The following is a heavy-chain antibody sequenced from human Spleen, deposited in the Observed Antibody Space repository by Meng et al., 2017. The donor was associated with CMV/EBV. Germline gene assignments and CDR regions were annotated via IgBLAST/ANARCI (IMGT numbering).Heavy chain of an antibody. CDR2: ISVGGST. J-gene: IGHJ4*02. Sequence: GESLKISCAASGFTFSSYAMHWVRQAPGKGLEWVSTISVGGSTYYADSVKGRFTISRDNSKNTLYLQMNSLRAEDTAVYYCTKGNGVVPAAIVDYFDYWGQGTLVTVSS. CDR3: TKGNGVVPAAIVDYFDY. CDR1: GFTFSSYA. D-gene: IGHD2-2*01. V-gene: IGHV3-23*01.